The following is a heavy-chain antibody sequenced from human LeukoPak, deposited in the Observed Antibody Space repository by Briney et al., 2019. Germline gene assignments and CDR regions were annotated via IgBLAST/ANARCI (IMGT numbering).Heavy chain of an antibody. CDR1: GGSISSSSYY. CDR3: ARHAISLDAFDI. J-gene: IGHJ3*02. V-gene: IGHV4-39*01. Sequence: SETLSLTCTVSGGSISSSSYYWGWIRPPPGKGLEWIGSIYYSGSTYYNPSLKSRVTISVDTSKNQFSLKLSSVTAADTAVYYCARHAISLDAFDIWGQGTMVTVSS. CDR2: IYYSGST. D-gene: IGHD2-21*01.